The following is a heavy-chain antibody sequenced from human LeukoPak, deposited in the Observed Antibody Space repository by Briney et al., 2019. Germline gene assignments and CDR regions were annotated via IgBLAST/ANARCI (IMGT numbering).Heavy chain of an antibody. CDR1: GFTFSSYN. V-gene: IGHV3-21*01. CDR2: ISSSSSYV. J-gene: IGHJ4*02. D-gene: IGHD1-26*01. Sequence: GGSLRLSCAASGFTFSSYNMNWVRQAPGKGLEWVSSISSSSSYVYSADSVKGRFTISRDNAKNSLYLQMNSLRAEDTAVYYCARVVGAMDYWGQGTLVTVSS. CDR3: ARVVGAMDY.